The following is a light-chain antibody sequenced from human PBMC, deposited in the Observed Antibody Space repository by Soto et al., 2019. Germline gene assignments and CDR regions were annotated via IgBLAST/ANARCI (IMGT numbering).Light chain of an antibody. Sequence: DVQMTQSPSSLSAFVGDRVTITCRASQGIAPYLAWFQQKPGKVPKLLIYATSTLHSGVPSRFSGSGSGTDFTLTINSLQPEDVETYYCQKYNSAPFTFGGGTKVEIK. J-gene: IGKJ4*01. CDR1: QGIAPY. CDR3: QKYNSAPFT. V-gene: IGKV1-27*01. CDR2: ATS.